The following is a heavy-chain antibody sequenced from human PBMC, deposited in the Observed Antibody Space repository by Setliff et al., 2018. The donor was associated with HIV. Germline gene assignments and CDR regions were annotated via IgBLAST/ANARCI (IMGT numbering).Heavy chain of an antibody. Sequence: ASVKVSCKASGYTFTSYAMNWVRQAPGQGLEWMGWINTNTGNPTYAQGFTGRFVFSLDTSVSTAYLQISSLKAEDTAVYYCARDLASIVGVYFAPALGYWGQGTLVTVS. CDR3: ARDLASIVGVYFAPALGY. J-gene: IGHJ4*02. CDR2: INTNTGNP. CDR1: GYTFTSYA. D-gene: IGHD1-26*01. V-gene: IGHV7-4-1*02.